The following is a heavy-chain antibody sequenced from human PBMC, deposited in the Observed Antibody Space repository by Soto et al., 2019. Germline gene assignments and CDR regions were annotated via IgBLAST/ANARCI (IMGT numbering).Heavy chain of an antibody. CDR3: ATGRSEVVPGAMDT. CDR1: GDSFSNYY. V-gene: IGHV4-4*07. J-gene: IGHJ5*02. Sequence: NPSETLSLTCTVSGDSFSNYYCNWVRKSAGKGLGWIGRIYPTGSTTYNPSLKSRLTMSVDTSKNQFSLRLTSMTAADTAVYYCATGRSEVVPGAMDTWGQGTLVTVSS. CDR2: IYPTGST. D-gene: IGHD2-2*01.